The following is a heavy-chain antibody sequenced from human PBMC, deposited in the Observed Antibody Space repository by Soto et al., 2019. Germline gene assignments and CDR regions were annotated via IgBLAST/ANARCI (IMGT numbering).Heavy chain of an antibody. Sequence: PWESLKISCKGSGYSFTSYWIGWVRQMPGKGLELMGIIYPGDSDTRYSPSFQGQVTISAEKSISTAYLQWSSLKASDTAMDYCAGGAVDDTNWFDPWGQGTPVTVSS. CDR2: IYPGDSDT. V-gene: IGHV5-51*01. D-gene: IGHD6-19*01. J-gene: IGHJ5*02. CDR3: AGGAVDDTNWFDP. CDR1: GYSFTSYW.